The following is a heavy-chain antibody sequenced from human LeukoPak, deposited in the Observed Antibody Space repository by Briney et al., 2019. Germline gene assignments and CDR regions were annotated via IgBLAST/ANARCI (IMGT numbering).Heavy chain of an antibody. V-gene: IGHV4-59*01. CDR2: IYYSGST. D-gene: IGHD3-16*01. Sequence: SETLSLTCTVSGGSISSYYWSWIRQPPGKGLEWIGYIYYSGSTNYNPSLKSRVTISVDTSTNQFSLKLSSVTAADTAVYYCARGTRVMGVDDAFDIWGQGTMVTVSS. CDR3: ARGTRVMGVDDAFDI. J-gene: IGHJ3*02. CDR1: GGSISSYY.